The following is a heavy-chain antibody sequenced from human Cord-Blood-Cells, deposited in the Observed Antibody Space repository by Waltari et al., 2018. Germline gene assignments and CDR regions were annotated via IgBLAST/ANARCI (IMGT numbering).Heavy chain of an antibody. D-gene: IGHD5-18*01. CDR3: ARHRAGLWPT. CDR1: GGSISSSSYY. V-gene: IGHV4-39*01. J-gene: IGHJ4*02. CDR2: IYYSGST. Sequence: LTCTVSGGSISSSSYYWGWIRQPPGKGLEWIGSIYYSGSTYYNPSLKSRVTISVDTSKNQFSLKLSSVTAADTAVYYCARHRAGLWPTWGQGTLVTVSS.